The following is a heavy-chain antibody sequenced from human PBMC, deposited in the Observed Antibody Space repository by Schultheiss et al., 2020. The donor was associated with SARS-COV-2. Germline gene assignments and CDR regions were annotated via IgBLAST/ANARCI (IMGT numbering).Heavy chain of an antibody. D-gene: IGHD5-18*01. V-gene: IGHV4-59*01. Sequence: SQTLSLTCSVSGGSISSYYWNWIRQPPGKGLEWVGYIYDSGTTNYNPSLKSRVTISVDTSKNQFSLKVRSVTAADTAVYYCAREVNSYGYYYGMDVWGQGTTVTVSS. CDR1: GGSISSYY. CDR2: IYDSGTT. CDR3: AREVNSYGYYYGMDV. J-gene: IGHJ6*02.